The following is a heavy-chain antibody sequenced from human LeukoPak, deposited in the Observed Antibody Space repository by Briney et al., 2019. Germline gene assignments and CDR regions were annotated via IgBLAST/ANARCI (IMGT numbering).Heavy chain of an antibody. D-gene: IGHD2-15*01. Sequence: PSETLSLTCAVSGYSIRSGYYWGWIRQPPGKGLEWIGSIYHSGSTYYNPSLKSRVTISVDTSKNQFSLKLSSVTAADTAVYYCARRGVGFDYWGQGTLVTVFS. CDR2: IYHSGST. CDR3: ARRGVGFDY. J-gene: IGHJ4*02. V-gene: IGHV4-38-2*01. CDR1: GYSIRSGYY.